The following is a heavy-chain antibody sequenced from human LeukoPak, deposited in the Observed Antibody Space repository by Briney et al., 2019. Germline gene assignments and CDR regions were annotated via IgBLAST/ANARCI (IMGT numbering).Heavy chain of an antibody. CDR1: GGSISSYY. J-gene: IGHJ5*02. CDR2: IYTSGST. V-gene: IGHV4-4*09. Sequence: SETLSLTCTVSGGSISSYYWSWIRQPPGKGLEWIGYIYTSGSTNYNPSLKSRVTISVDTSKNQFSLKLSSVTAADTAVYYCARLSSGWYGSHWFGPWGQGTLVTVSS. CDR3: ARLSSGWYGSHWFGP. D-gene: IGHD6-19*01.